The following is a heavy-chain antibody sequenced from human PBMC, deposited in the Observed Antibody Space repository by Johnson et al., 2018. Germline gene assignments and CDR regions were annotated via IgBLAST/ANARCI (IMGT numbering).Heavy chain of an antibody. D-gene: IGHD1-26*01. J-gene: IGHJ1*01. CDR3: ARWKWALLGRYFQH. CDR2: IYSGGST. Sequence: VQLVESGGGLVQPGGSLRLSCAASGFTVSSNYMSWVRQSPGKGLEWVSVIYSGGSTYYADSVKGRFTISGDNSNNTLYLQMNSLRAKDTAVYYCARWKWALLGRYFQHWGQGTLVTVSS. V-gene: IGHV3-66*02. CDR1: GFTVSSNY.